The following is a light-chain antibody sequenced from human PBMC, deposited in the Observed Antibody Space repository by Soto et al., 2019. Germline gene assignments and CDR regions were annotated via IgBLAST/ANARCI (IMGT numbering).Light chain of an antibody. CDR1: QNIDNF. Sequence: DIQRSQSPSSLSASVGDTVTITRRESQNIDNFVAWYQQRRGKAPELXIYAASKLQRGAPSRFRGSGSGTDFTLTITGLKPEDFATYFCQQTNTSTRTFGQGTKVDIK. V-gene: IGKV1-39*01. CDR2: AAS. CDR3: QQTNTSTRT. J-gene: IGKJ1*01.